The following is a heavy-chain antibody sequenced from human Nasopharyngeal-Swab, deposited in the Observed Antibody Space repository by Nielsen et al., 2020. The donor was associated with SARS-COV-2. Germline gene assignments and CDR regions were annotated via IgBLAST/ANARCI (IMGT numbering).Heavy chain of an antibody. Sequence: ASVKVSCKVSGYTLTELSMHWVRQAPGKGLEWMGGFDPEDGETIYAQKFQGRVTMTEDTSTDTAYMELSSLRSEDTAVYYCATSPAVAGTNWYFDHWGRGTLVTVSS. V-gene: IGHV1-24*01. J-gene: IGHJ2*01. CDR3: ATSPAVAGTNWYFDH. CDR1: GYTLTELS. D-gene: IGHD6-19*01. CDR2: FDPEDGET.